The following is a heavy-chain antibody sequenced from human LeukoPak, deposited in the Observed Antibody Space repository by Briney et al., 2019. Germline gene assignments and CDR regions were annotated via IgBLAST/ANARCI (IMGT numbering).Heavy chain of an antibody. CDR3: AKSAPSKY. D-gene: IGHD4-4*01. Sequence: GGSLRLSCTVSGLTFGDYAMSWVRQAPGKGLEWVSHIISSAASTDYADSVKGRFTISRDNSKNTLYLQMTSLRAEDTAVYYCAKSAPSKYWGQGALVTVSS. V-gene: IGHV3-23*01. CDR1: GLTFGDYA. CDR2: IISSAAST. J-gene: IGHJ4*02.